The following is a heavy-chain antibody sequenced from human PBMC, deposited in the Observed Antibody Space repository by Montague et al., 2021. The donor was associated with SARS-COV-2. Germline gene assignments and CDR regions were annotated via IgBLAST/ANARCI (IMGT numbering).Heavy chain of an antibody. CDR3: ARDIAVAGLFDY. Sequence: TLSLTCTVSGGSISSGSYYWSWIRQPAGKGLEWIGRISISGSTNYNLPLKSRVTISVDTSKNQFSLKLSSVTAADTAVYYCARDIAVAGLFDYWGQGTLVTVSS. V-gene: IGHV4-61*02. CDR1: GGSISSGSYY. J-gene: IGHJ4*02. D-gene: IGHD6-19*01. CDR2: ISISGST.